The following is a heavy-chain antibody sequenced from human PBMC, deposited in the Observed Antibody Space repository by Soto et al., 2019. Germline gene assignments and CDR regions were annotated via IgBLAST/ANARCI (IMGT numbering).Heavy chain of an antibody. CDR1: GGSFSGYY. CDR2: INHSGST. V-gene: IGHV4-34*01. CDR3: ARVARWSSQYYYYYYYMDV. J-gene: IGHJ6*03. Sequence: QVQLQQWGAGLLKPSETLSLTCAVYGGSFSGYYWSWIRQPPGKGLEWIGEINHSGSTNYNPSLKSRVTISVDTSKNQFSLKLSSVTAADTAVYYCARVARWSSQYYYYYYYMDVWGKGTTVTVSS.